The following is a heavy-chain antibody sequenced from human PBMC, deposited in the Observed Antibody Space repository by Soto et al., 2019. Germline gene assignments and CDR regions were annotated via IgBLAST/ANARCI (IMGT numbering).Heavy chain of an antibody. CDR2: ISGYNGDT. Sequence: PSVKVSCKTSGYTFSRYGISWVRQAPGQGLEWMGWISGYNGDTNYAQKVQGRVTMTIDTSTYTAYMELRSLTSDDTALYYCAKGRSYYYYYGVDVWGQGTTVTVSS. CDR1: GYTFSRYG. J-gene: IGHJ6*02. V-gene: IGHV1-18*01. CDR3: AKGRSYYYYYGVDV.